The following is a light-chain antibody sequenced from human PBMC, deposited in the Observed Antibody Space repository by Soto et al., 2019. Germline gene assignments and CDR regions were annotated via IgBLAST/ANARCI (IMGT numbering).Light chain of an antibody. CDR2: AAS. V-gene: IGKV1-12*01. CDR1: QDISTW. Sequence: DIQMTQSPSFVPASVGDRVTMTCRASQDISTWLAWYQQKPGEAPKLLISAASNLQRGVPSRFSGSGSGTEFTFTIDSLQPEDFATYYCQQSSSFPLSFGGGTRVE. J-gene: IGKJ4*01. CDR3: QQSSSFPLS.